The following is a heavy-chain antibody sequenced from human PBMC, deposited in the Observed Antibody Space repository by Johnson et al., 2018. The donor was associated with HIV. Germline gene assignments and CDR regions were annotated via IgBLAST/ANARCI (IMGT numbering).Heavy chain of an antibody. Sequence: VQLVESGGGVVQPGRSLRLSCATSGFTVNNNYMNWVRQTPGKGLEWVSVIYTGGSTYYADSVKGRFTISRDNSKNTLYLQMNSLRAEDTALYYCARGDSSGEAFDIWGQGTMVTVSS. CDR3: ARGDSSGEAFDI. CDR2: IYTGGST. V-gene: IGHV3-53*01. J-gene: IGHJ3*02. D-gene: IGHD3-22*01. CDR1: GFTVNNNY.